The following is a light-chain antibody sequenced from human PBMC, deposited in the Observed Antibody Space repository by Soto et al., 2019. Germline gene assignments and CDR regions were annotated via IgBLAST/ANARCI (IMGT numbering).Light chain of an antibody. J-gene: IGLJ1*01. CDR2: EVS. Sequence: QSVLTQPPSASGSPGQSVTISCTGTSSDVGGYNYVSWYQQHPGKAPKLIIYEVSNRPSGVSPRFSGSKSGNTASLTISGLQAEDEADYYCSSYTSSITRYVFGAGTKLTVL. CDR3: SSYTSSITRYV. CDR1: SSDVGGYNY. V-gene: IGLV2-14*01.